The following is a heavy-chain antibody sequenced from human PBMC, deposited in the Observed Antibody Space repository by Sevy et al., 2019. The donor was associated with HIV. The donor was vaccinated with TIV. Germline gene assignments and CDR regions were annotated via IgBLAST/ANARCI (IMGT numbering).Heavy chain of an antibody. CDR2: IYSGGRT. CDR3: ARDLSIVGATRYFDY. Sequence: GGSLRLSCAASGFTVSSNYMNWVRQAPGKGLEWVSVIYSGGRTFYADSVKGRLIISRDSSKNTLYLQMNSLRAEDTAVYYCARDLSIVGATRYFDYWGQGTLVTVSS. V-gene: IGHV3-53*01. J-gene: IGHJ4*02. CDR1: GFTVSSNY. D-gene: IGHD1-26*01.